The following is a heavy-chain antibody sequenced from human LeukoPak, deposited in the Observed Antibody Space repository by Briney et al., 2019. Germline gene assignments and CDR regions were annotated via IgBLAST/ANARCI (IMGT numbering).Heavy chain of an antibody. CDR2: ISTYNTNT. J-gene: IGHJ4*02. CDR3: ARGWELDY. Sequence: ASVKVSCKASGYTFTSFGISWVRQAPGQGLGWMGWISTYNTNTQYAQKLQGRVTMTTDTSASTASMDLRSLTSDDTAVYYCARGWELDYWGQGTLVTVSS. D-gene: IGHD1-26*01. V-gene: IGHV1-18*01. CDR1: GYTFTSFG.